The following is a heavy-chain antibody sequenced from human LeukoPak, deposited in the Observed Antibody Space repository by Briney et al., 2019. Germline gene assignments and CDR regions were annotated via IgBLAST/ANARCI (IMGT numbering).Heavy chain of an antibody. CDR1: AYSISSGYF. J-gene: IGHJ4*02. CDR3: ARDKSGSSSWYVVAS. Sequence: SETLSLTCIVSAYSISSGYFWGWIRQPPGKGLEWIGSIYHSGSTYYNPSLKSRVTISVDTSKSQFSLKLSSVTAADTALYYCARDKSGSSSWYVVASGGQGTLVTVPS. D-gene: IGHD6-13*01. V-gene: IGHV4-38-2*02. CDR2: IYHSGST.